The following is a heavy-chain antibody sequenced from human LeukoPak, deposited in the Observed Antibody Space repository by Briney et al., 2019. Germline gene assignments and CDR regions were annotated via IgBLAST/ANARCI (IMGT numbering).Heavy chain of an antibody. D-gene: IGHD6-19*01. V-gene: IGHV3-23*01. Sequence: GGSLRLSCVASGFTFSSYAMSWVRQAPGKGLEWVSAISAGGGSTYYPDSVKGRFTISRDNSKNTLYLQMNSLRAEDTAVYYCAKDQSSGWYITFDYWGQGTLVTVSS. CDR3: AKDQSSGWYITFDY. CDR2: ISAGGGST. CDR1: GFTFSSYA. J-gene: IGHJ4*02.